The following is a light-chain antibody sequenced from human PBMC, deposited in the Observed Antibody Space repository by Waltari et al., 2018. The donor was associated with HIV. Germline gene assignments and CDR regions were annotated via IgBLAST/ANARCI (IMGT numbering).Light chain of an antibody. CDR1: SSDVGGYNY. J-gene: IGLJ3*02. V-gene: IGLV2-8*01. CDR3: SSYAGSNNWV. Sequence: QSALTQPPSASGSPGQSVTISCTGTSSDVGGYNYVSWYQQHPGKAPKLMIYEVNKPPSGVPYRFSGSKSGNTASLTVSGLQAEDEAYYYCSSYAGSNNWVFGGGTKLTVL. CDR2: EVN.